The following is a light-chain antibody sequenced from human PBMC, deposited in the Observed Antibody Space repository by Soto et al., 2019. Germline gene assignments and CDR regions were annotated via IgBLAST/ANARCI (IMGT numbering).Light chain of an antibody. CDR1: SSDVGVYNY. CDR3: CSYAGSYNFV. Sequence: QSVLTHPRAVSRSPGQSVTISCTGTSSDVGVYNYVSWYQQHPGKAPKLMIYDVTKRPSGVPDRFSGSKSANTASLTISGLQAEDEADYYCCSYAGSYNFVFGTGTKVTXL. J-gene: IGLJ1*01. V-gene: IGLV2-11*01. CDR2: DVT.